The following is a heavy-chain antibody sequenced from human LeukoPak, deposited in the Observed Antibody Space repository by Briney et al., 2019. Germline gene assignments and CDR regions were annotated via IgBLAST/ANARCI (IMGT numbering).Heavy chain of an antibody. V-gene: IGHV3-21*04. CDR2: ISSSSSYI. Sequence: PGGSLRLSCAASGFTFSSYSMNWVRQAPGKGLEWVSSISSSSSYIYYADSVKGRFTISRDNAKNSLYLQMNSLRAEDTALYYCARAWDNAFDIWGQGTMVTVSS. J-gene: IGHJ3*02. D-gene: IGHD1-26*01. CDR1: GFTFSSYS. CDR3: ARAWDNAFDI.